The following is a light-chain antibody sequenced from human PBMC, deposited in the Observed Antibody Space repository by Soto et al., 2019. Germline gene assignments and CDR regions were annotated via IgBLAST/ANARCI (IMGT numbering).Light chain of an antibody. CDR1: EGISSW. CDR3: QQAKRFPRT. CDR2: GAS. Sequence: DIHMTKSPSSVSASVGDRVTITCRSSEGISSWLAWYQQRPGKAPKLLIYGASTLHRGVPSRFSGSGSGTDFTLTISSLQPEDFATYYCQQAKRFPRTFGQGTKVDI. V-gene: IGKV1-12*01. J-gene: IGKJ1*01.